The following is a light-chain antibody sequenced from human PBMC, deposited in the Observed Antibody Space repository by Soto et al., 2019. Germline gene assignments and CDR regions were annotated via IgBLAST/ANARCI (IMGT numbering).Light chain of an antibody. V-gene: IGKV1-39*01. CDR1: QSLSSR. J-gene: IGKJ2*01. CDR2: ETS. Sequence: IRMTQSPSSLSASVGDRVTITCRASQSLSSRLTWYQQKPGEAPKLLIYETSSLHSGVPSRFSGSGSETDFTLTITSLQPEDVATYYGQHSFSPTYSFGQGTQLEIK. CDR3: QHSFSPTYS.